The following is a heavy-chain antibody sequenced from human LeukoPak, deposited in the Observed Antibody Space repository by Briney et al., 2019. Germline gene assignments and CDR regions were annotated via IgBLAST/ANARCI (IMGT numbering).Heavy chain of an antibody. CDR1: GFTFSTYE. Sequence: KPGGSLRPSCAASGFTFSTYEMNWVRQAPGKGLEWVGRIKTKADGETTGYAASVKGRFTISRDDSKNTLYLQMNSLKTEDTAVYYCTSRVTTTNDNWGQGTLVTVSS. D-gene: IGHD4-17*01. V-gene: IGHV3-15*01. CDR2: IKTKADGETT. J-gene: IGHJ4*02. CDR3: TSRVTTTNDN.